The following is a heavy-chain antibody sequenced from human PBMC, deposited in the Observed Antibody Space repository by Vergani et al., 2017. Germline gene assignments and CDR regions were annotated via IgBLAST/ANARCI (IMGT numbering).Heavy chain of an antibody. Sequence: QVQLVQSGAEVKKPGSSVKVSCKASGGTFSSYAISWVRQAPGQGLEWMGRIIPIFGTANYAQKLQGRVTMTTDTSTSTAYMELRSLRSDDTAVYYCARVRTWHPRSYPYHWGQGTLVTVSS. J-gene: IGHJ5*02. CDR1: GGTFSSYA. D-gene: IGHD3-16*01. CDR2: IIPIFGTA. V-gene: IGHV1-69*06. CDR3: ARVRTWHPRSYPYH.